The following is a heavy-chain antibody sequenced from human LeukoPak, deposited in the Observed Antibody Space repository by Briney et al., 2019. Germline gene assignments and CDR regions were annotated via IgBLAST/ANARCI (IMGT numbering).Heavy chain of an antibody. CDR1: GYTFTGYY. D-gene: IGHD3-10*01. J-gene: IGHJ4*02. CDR2: INPNSGGT. CDR3: ARDWSPLIRGVSGY. V-gene: IGHV1-2*02. Sequence: ASVKVSCKASGYTFTGYYMHWVRQAPGQGLEWMGWINPNSGGTNSAQKFQGRVTMTRDTSISTAYMELSSLRSDDTAVYYCARDWSPLIRGVSGYWGQGTLVTVSS.